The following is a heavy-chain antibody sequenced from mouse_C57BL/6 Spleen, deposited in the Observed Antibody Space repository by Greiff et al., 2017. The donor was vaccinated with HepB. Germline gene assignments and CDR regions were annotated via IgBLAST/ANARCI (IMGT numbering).Heavy chain of an antibody. CDR3: ARPYYGSSLAWFAY. CDR2: ISDGGSYT. Sequence: DVKLVESGGGLVKPGGSLKLSCAASGFTFSSYAMSWVRQTPEKRLEWVATISDGGSYTYYPDNVKGRFTISRDNAKNNLYLQMSHLKSEDTAMYYCARPYYGSSLAWFAYWGQGTLVTVSA. CDR1: GFTFSSYA. V-gene: IGHV5-4*03. D-gene: IGHD1-1*01. J-gene: IGHJ3*01.